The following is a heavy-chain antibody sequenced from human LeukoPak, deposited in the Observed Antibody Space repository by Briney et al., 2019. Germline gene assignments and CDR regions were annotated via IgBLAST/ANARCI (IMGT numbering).Heavy chain of an antibody. D-gene: IGHD4-11*01. CDR1: GGSITSYY. V-gene: IGHV4-4*07. Sequence: SETLSLTCTVSGGSITSYYWNWIRQPAGKGLECIGRIHISGSTKYNPSLKSRVTMSLDTSTNQFSLKLSSVTAADTAVYYCARERSTTVNTYYFDSWGQGTLVTVSS. CDR3: ARERSTTVNTYYFDS. J-gene: IGHJ4*02. CDR2: IHISGST.